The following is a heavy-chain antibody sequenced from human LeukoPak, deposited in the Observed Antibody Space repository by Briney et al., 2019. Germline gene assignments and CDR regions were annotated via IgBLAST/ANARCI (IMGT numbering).Heavy chain of an antibody. CDR2: ISGSGGST. J-gene: IGHJ4*02. D-gene: IGHD1-1*01. CDR3: AKDPGGNWNEPDY. Sequence: GGALSLSCAASGFTFSSYGMSGVRPAPGKGVEWVSVISGSGGSTYYADSVKGRFTISRDNSKNTLYLQMNSLRAEDTAVYYCAKDPGGNWNEPDYWGQGTLVTVSS. V-gene: IGHV3-23*01. CDR1: GFTFSSYG.